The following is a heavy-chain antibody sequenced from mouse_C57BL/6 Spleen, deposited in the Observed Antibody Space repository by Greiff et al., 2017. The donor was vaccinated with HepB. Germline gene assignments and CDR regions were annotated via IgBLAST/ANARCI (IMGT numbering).Heavy chain of an antibody. V-gene: IGHV5-6*01. CDR3: ARGSTTVVAANDFDY. Sequence: EVQVVESGGDLVKPGGSLKLSCAASGFTFSSYGMSWVRQTPDKRLEWVATISSGGSYTYYPDSVKGRFTISRDNAKSTLYLQMSSLKSEDTAMYYCARGSTTVVAANDFDYWGQGTTLTVSS. CDR2: ISSGGSYT. J-gene: IGHJ2*01. CDR1: GFTFSSYG. D-gene: IGHD1-1*01.